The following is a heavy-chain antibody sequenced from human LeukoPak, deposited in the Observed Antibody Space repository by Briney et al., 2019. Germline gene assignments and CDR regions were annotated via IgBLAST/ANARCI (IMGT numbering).Heavy chain of an antibody. CDR3: ARGFEGLWFGELAPQGFDP. D-gene: IGHD3-10*01. CDR1: GYTFTSYD. J-gene: IGHJ5*02. Sequence: ASVKVSCKASGYTFTSYDINWVRQATGQGLEWMGWMNPNSGNTGYAQKFQGRVTITRNTSISTAYMELSSLRSEDTAVYYCARGFEGLWFGELAPQGFDPWGQGTLVTVSS. V-gene: IGHV1-8*03. CDR2: MNPNSGNT.